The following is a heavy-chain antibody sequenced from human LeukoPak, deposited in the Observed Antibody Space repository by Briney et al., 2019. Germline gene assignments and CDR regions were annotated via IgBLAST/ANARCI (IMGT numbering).Heavy chain of an antibody. CDR2: ISDSGDYT. J-gene: IGHJ4*02. V-gene: IGHV3-23*01. CDR1: GFTCSSYA. D-gene: IGHD2-8*01. Sequence: PGGSLRLSCAGSGFTCSSYAMSWVRQAPGQGLEWVSVISDSGDYTSYADSVRGRFTISRDNSRNTLYLQMISLRPEDTAVYYCAKDTSIGKYCTNGVCSPFDYWGQGTLVTVSS. CDR3: AKDTSIGKYCTNGVCSPFDY.